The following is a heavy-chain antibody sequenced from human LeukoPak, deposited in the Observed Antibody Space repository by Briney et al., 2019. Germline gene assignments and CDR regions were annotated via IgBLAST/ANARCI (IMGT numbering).Heavy chain of an antibody. J-gene: IGHJ4*02. V-gene: IGHV1-69*13. Sequence: SVKVSCKASGGTFSSYAISWVRQAPGQGLGWMGGIIPIFGTANYAQKFQGRVTITADESTSTAYMELSSLRSDDTAVYYCARDHFVGAGPFDYWGQGTLVTVSS. CDR1: GGTFSSYA. CDR3: ARDHFVGAGPFDY. D-gene: IGHD1-26*01. CDR2: IIPIFGTA.